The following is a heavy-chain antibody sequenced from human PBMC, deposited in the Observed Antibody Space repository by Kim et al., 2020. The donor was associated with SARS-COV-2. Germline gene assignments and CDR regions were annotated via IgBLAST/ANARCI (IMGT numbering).Heavy chain of an antibody. V-gene: IGHV4-39*01. Sequence: SETLSLTCTVSGGSISSSSYYWGWIRQPPGKGLEWIGSIYYSGSTYYNPSLKSRVTISVDTSKNQFSLKLSSVTAADTAVYYCARRGSGTKTGLWYYYYGMDVWGQGTTVTVSS. J-gene: IGHJ6*02. CDR1: GGSISSSSYY. D-gene: IGHD7-27*01. CDR2: IYYSGST. CDR3: ARRGSGTKTGLWYYYYGMDV.